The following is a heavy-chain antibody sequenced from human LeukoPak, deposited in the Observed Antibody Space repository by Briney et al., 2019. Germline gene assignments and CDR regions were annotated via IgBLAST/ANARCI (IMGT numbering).Heavy chain of an antibody. CDR2: IYPSGST. CDR3: ARAAAPIYYLDY. Sequence: SETLSLTCTVSGYSISSGYYWGWIRQPPGKGLEWIGSIYPSGSTYYNPSLKSRVTISVDTSKNQFSLKLSSVTAADTAFYYCARAAAPIYYLDYWGQGTLVTVSS. J-gene: IGHJ4*02. CDR1: GYSISSGYY. D-gene: IGHD6-13*01. V-gene: IGHV4-38-2*02.